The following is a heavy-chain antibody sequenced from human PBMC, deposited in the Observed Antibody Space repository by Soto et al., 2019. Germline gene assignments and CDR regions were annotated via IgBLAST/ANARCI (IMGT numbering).Heavy chain of an antibody. CDR3: AKDSGYQLPDNYFYYGLDV. Sequence: GSLRLSCAASGFTFSSYAMHWVRQAPGKGLEWVAVISYDGSNKYYADSVKGRFTVSRDNVKNTLSLQMNSLRPEDTAVYYCAKDSGYQLPDNYFYYGLDVWGQGTTVTVSS. V-gene: IGHV3-30-3*01. CDR1: GFTFSSYA. D-gene: IGHD2-2*01. CDR2: ISYDGSNK. J-gene: IGHJ6*02.